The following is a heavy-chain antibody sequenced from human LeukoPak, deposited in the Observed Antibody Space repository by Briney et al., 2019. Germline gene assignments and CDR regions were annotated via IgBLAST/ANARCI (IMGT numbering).Heavy chain of an antibody. CDR1: GYTFTGYY. Sequence: ASVKVSCKASGYTFTGYYMHWVRQAPGQGLEWMGIINPSGGSTSYAQKFQGRVTMTRDTSTSTVYMELSSLRSEDTAVYYCARVSQWPAYFDYWGQGTLVTVSS. J-gene: IGHJ4*02. CDR2: INPSGGST. V-gene: IGHV1-46*01. D-gene: IGHD6-19*01. CDR3: ARVSQWPAYFDY.